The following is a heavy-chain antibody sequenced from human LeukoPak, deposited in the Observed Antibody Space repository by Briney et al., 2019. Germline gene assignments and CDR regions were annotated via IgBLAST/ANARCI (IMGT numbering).Heavy chain of an antibody. J-gene: IGHJ4*02. D-gene: IGHD2-15*01. CDR1: GFTFSSYA. Sequence: GASLRLSCAASGFTFSSYAMSWVRQAPGKGLEWVSAISGSGGSTYYADSVKGRFTISRDNSKNTLYLQMNSLRAEDTAVYYCAKAEAIAVVVVAATLYDYWGQATLVTVSS. CDR2: ISGSGGST. V-gene: IGHV3-23*01. CDR3: AKAEAIAVVVVAATLYDY.